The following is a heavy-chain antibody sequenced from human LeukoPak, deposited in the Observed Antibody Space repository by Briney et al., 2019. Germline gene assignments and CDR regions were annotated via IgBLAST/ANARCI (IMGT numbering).Heavy chain of an antibody. D-gene: IGHD4-23*01. Sequence: GGSLRLSCAASGFTFSSYSMNWVRQAPGKGLEWVSSISSSSSYIYYADSVKGRFAISRDNAKNSLYLQMNSLRAEDTAVYYCARDKGGNSGDAFDIWGQGTMVTVSS. CDR2: ISSSSSYI. CDR3: ARDKGGNSGDAFDI. V-gene: IGHV3-21*01. CDR1: GFTFSSYS. J-gene: IGHJ3*02.